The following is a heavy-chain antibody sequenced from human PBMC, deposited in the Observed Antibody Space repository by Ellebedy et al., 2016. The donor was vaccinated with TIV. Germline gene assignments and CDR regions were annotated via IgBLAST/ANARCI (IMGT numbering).Heavy chain of an antibody. CDR3: ARDPIQADGYRLDY. CDR1: GYTVTDHY. CDR2: IGANNGAT. Sequence: ASVKVSCKASGYTVTDHYLHWPRQPPGQGLEWMGYIGANNGATTYAQKFQGRVTMTRDTAIRTTYMDLGSLRSDDTAMYYCARDPIQADGYRLDYWGQGTLVTVSS. J-gene: IGHJ4*02. V-gene: IGHV1-2*02. D-gene: IGHD5-24*01.